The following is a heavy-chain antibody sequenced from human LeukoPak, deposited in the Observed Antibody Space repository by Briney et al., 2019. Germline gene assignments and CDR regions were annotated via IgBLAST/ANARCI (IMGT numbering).Heavy chain of an antibody. CDR3: ARDTRGGTMIVVVIPFDY. D-gene: IGHD3-22*01. J-gene: IGHJ4*02. V-gene: IGHV1-18*01. CDR2: ISAYNGNT. CDR1: GYTFTSYG. Sequence: ASVKVSCKASGYTFTSYGISWVRQAPGQGLEWMGWISAYNGNTNYAQKPQGRVTMTTDTSTSTAYMELRSLRSDDTAVYYCARDTRGGTMIVVVIPFDYWGQGTLVTVSS.